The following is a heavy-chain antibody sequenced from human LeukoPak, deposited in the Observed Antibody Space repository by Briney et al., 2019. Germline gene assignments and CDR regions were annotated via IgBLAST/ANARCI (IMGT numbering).Heavy chain of an antibody. D-gene: IGHD5-18*01. J-gene: IGHJ4*02. CDR2: IYTSGST. V-gene: IGHV4-4*07. Sequence: SETLSLTCTVSGGSISSYYWSWIRQPAGKGLEWIGRIYTSGSTNYNPSLKSRVTMSVDTSKNQFSLKLSSVTAADTAVYYCARGIGDTAIWPYYFDYWGQGTLVTVPS. CDR1: GGSISSYY. CDR3: ARGIGDTAIWPYYFDY.